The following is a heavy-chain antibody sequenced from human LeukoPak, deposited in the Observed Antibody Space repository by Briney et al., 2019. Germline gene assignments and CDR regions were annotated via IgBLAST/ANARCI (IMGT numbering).Heavy chain of an antibody. CDR3: ARGPELERFDY. CDR2: IIPIFGTA. J-gene: IGHJ4*02. V-gene: IGHV1-69*05. CDR1: GGTFSSYA. Sequence: SVKVSCKASGGTFSSYAISWVRQAPGQGLERMGGIIPIFGTANYAQKFQGRVTITTDESTSTAYMELSSLRSEDTAVYYCARGPELERFDYWGQGTLVTVSS. D-gene: IGHD1-1*01.